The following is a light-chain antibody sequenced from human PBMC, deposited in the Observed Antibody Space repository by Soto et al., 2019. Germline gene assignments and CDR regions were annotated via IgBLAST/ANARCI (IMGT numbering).Light chain of an antibody. CDR2: GAS. V-gene: IGKV3-15*01. J-gene: IGKJ4*01. CDR1: QDVSSN. CDR3: QQYIRWPLT. Sequence: EMVVTQSPATLSVSPGERATLSCRAGQDVSSNLAWYQQKPGQAPSLLIYGASTRATGTPARFSGSGSGTEFTLTISSLRSEDYAVYFCQQYIRWPLTFGGGTKVDIK.